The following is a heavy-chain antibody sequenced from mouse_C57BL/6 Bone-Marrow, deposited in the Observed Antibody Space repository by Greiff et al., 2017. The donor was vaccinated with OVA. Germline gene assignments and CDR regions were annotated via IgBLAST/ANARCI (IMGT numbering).Heavy chain of an antibody. V-gene: IGHV2-5*01. Sequence: VKLQESGPGLVQPSQSLSITCTVSGFSLTSYGVHWVRQSPGKGLEWLGVIWRGGSTDYNAAFMSRLSITKDNSKSQVFFKMNSLQADDTAIYYCASPFYDGYFPFAYWGQGTLVTVSA. CDR3: ASPFYDGYFPFAY. CDR2: IWRGGST. CDR1: GFSLTSYG. J-gene: IGHJ3*01. D-gene: IGHD2-3*01.